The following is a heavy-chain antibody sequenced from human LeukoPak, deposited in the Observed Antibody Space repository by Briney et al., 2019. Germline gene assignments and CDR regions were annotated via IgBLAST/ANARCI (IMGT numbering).Heavy chain of an antibody. Sequence: GGSLRLSCAASGFTFSSYSMNWVHQAPGKGLEWVSSISSSSSYIYYADSVKGRFTISRDNAKNSLYLQMNSLRAEDTAVYYCAREGAYSSSSSDFDYWGQGTLVTVSS. D-gene: IGHD6-6*01. CDR3: AREGAYSSSSSDFDY. CDR1: GFTFSSYS. CDR2: ISSSSSYI. J-gene: IGHJ4*02. V-gene: IGHV3-21*01.